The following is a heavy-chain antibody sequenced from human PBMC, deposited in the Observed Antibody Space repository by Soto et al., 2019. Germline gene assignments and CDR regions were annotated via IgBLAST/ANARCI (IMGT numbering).Heavy chain of an antibody. CDR2: IIPIFGTA. CDR3: AAGYSSGWVWAHYYYGMDV. CDR1: GGTFSSYA. V-gene: IGHV1-69*13. J-gene: IGHJ6*02. D-gene: IGHD6-19*01. Sequence: ASVKVSCKASGGTFSSYAISWVRQAPGQGLEWMGGIIPIFGTANYAQKFQGRVTITADGSTSTAYMELSSLRSEDTAVYYCAAGYSSGWVWAHYYYGMDVWGQGTTVTVSS.